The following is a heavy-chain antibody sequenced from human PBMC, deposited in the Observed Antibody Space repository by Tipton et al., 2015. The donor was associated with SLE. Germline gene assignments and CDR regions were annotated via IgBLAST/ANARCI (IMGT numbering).Heavy chain of an antibody. CDR2: IKQDGSEK. V-gene: IGHV3-7*01. CDR1: GFAFSSYG. CDR3: AKRLYGLGFSFDS. J-gene: IGHJ4*02. Sequence: SLRLSCAASGFAFSSYGMNWVRQAPGKGLEWVANIKQDGSEKYYVYSVKGRFTISGDNDNNSLYLQMNSLRAEDTAVYYCAKRLYGLGFSFDSWCQGTLVTVSS. D-gene: IGHD3-10*01.